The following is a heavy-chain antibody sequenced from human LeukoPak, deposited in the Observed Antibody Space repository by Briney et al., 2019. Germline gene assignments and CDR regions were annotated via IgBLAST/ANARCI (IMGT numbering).Heavy chain of an antibody. Sequence: ASVKVSCKASGGTFSSYAISWVRQAPGQGLEWMGWISAYNGNTNYAQKVQGRVTMTTDTSTSTVYMELRSLRSDDTAVYYCARAGGWAREDYKADAFDIWGQGTMVTVSS. CDR1: GGTFSSYA. V-gene: IGHV1-18*01. D-gene: IGHD6-19*01. CDR2: ISAYNGNT. J-gene: IGHJ3*02. CDR3: ARAGGWAREDYKADAFDI.